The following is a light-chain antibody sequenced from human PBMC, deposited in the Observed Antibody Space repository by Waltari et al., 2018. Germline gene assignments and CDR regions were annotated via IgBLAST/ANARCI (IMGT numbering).Light chain of an antibody. CDR2: VAS. J-gene: IGKJ2*01. CDR3: QQSFRTPYT. CDR1: QSISDH. Sequence: DIQMTQSPSSLSLSVGDRVTITCRASQSISDHLNWYQQKPWEAPKLLIYVASNLESGFPSRFSGSGSGTDFTLTINSLQPGDFATYYCQQSFRTPYTFGQGTKLEVK. V-gene: IGKV1-39*01.